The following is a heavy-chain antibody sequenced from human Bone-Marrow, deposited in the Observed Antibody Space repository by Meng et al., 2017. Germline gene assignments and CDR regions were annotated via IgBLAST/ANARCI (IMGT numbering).Heavy chain of an antibody. D-gene: IGHD5-18*01. J-gene: IGHJ4*02. CDR3: ARHGHSYGYDY. Sequence: GGSLRLSCKGSGYSFTRYWIGWVRQMPGKGLEWMGIIYPGDSDTRYSPSFQGQVTISADKSISTAYLQWSSLKASDTAMYYCARHGHSYGYDYWGQGTLVTGSS. CDR1: GYSFTRYW. V-gene: IGHV5-51*01. CDR2: IYPGDSDT.